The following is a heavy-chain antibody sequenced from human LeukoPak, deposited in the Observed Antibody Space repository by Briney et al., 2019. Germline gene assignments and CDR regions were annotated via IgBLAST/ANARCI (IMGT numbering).Heavy chain of an antibody. CDR2: IKPDGTTK. V-gene: IGHV3-7*03. J-gene: IGHJ4*02. D-gene: IGHD6-13*01. CDR3: ARSIPYGTTWYGRSDY. CDR1: GFPFSSYS. Sequence: GGSLRLSCAASGFPFSSYSMTWVRQAPGKGLEWVSNIKPDGTTKFYVDSVKGRFTISRDNALNSLYLQMNSLRAEDTAIYYCARSIPYGTTWYGRSDYWGQGTLVTVSS.